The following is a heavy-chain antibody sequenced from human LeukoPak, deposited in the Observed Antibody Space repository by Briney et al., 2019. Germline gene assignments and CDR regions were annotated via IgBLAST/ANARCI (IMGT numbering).Heavy chain of an antibody. CDR1: GFSFSNYA. J-gene: IGHJ6*02. Sequence: GGSLRLSCAASGFSFSNYAMSWVRQAPGEELDWVSTISDSGRDAYYADSVKGRFTISRDNSKNTLYLQMTSLRVEDTATYYCAKVPYSDYGSGRPPFMDVWGQGTTVAVSS. CDR3: AKVPYSDYGSGRPPFMDV. V-gene: IGHV3-23*01. CDR2: ISDSGRDA. D-gene: IGHD3-10*01.